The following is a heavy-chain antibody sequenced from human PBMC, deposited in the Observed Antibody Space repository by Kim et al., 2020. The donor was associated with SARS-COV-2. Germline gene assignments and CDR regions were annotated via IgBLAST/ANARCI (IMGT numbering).Heavy chain of an antibody. Sequence: GESLKISCKGSGYSFTSYWIGWVRQMPGKGLEWMGIIYPGDSDTRYSPSFQGQVTISADKSISTAYLQWSSLKASDTAMYYCARAITFGGVIAPQGDYWGQGTLVTVSS. D-gene: IGHD3-16*02. V-gene: IGHV5-51*01. J-gene: IGHJ4*02. CDR1: GYSFTSYW. CDR3: ARAITFGGVIAPQGDY. CDR2: IYPGDSDT.